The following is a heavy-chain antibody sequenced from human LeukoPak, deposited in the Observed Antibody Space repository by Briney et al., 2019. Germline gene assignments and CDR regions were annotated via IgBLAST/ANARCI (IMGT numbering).Heavy chain of an antibody. CDR1: GFSFSSHG. CDR3: ARKRDCYHGPAPFDP. CDR2: ISHDGNTK. Sequence: GGSLRLSCAASGFSFSSHGMRWVRQAPGKGLEWVAVISHDGNTKYYADSVKGRFTITRDNSKNTLFLQTNSLRADDTAMYYCARKRDCYHGPAPFDPWGQGTLVTVSS. D-gene: IGHD3-10*01. V-gene: IGHV3-30*03. J-gene: IGHJ5*02.